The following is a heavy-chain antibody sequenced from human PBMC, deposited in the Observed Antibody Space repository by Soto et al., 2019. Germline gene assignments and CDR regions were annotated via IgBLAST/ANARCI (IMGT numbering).Heavy chain of an antibody. J-gene: IGHJ4*02. Sequence: EVQLLESGGGLVQPGGSLRLSCAASGFTFSSCAMSWVRQAPGKGLEWVSAISGSGGSTYYADSVKGRFTISRDNSKNTLYLQMNSLRAEDTAVYYCAKVPWFGELFGYFDYWGQGTLVSVSS. CDR2: ISGSGGST. CDR1: GFTFSSCA. V-gene: IGHV3-23*01. CDR3: AKVPWFGELFGYFDY. D-gene: IGHD3-10*01.